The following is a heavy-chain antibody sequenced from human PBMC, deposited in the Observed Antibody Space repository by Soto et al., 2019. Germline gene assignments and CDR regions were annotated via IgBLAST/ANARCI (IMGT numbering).Heavy chain of an antibody. CDR2: IIPIFGTA. D-gene: IGHD6-19*01. CDR1: GGTFSSYA. CDR3: FNPDSSCWYSSTSTSRGMDV. Sequence: QVQLVQSGAEVKKPGSSVKVSCKASGGTFSSYAISWVRQAPGQGLEWMGGIIPIFGTANYAQKFQGRVTSTAAEYTSTAYMELSSLRDEDTAVYYCFNPDSSCWYSSTSTSRGMDVWGQGTTVTVSS. J-gene: IGHJ6*02. V-gene: IGHV1-69*12.